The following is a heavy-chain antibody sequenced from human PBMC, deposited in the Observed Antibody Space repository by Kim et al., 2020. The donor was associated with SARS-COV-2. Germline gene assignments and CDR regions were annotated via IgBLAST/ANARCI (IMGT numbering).Heavy chain of an antibody. D-gene: IGHD2-21*02. CDR2: MYYTGST. V-gene: IGHV4-61*01. Sequence: SETLSLTCTVSGDSVSSGSYYWTWIRQPPGKGLEWIGYMYYTGSTNYNPSLKSRVTISLDTSKNQFSLKLTSVTAADTAVYYCARDPGAYCGGDCPRYWGRGTLVTVSS. CDR1: GDSVSSGSYY. CDR3: ARDPGAYCGGDCPRY. J-gene: IGHJ4*02.